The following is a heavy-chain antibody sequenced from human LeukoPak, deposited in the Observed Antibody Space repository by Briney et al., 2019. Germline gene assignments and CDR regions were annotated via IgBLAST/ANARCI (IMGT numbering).Heavy chain of an antibody. Sequence: GGSLRLSCAASGFTFSGHWMSWVRQAPGKGLEWVANINQGGSDKYYVDSVRGRFTISRDNANNLLYLQMNSLRGEDTAVYYCTRDRSRAEDDWGQGTLVTVSS. J-gene: IGHJ4*02. CDR2: INQGGSDK. CDR3: TRDRSRAEDD. V-gene: IGHV3-7*01. D-gene: IGHD1-14*01. CDR1: GFTFSGHW.